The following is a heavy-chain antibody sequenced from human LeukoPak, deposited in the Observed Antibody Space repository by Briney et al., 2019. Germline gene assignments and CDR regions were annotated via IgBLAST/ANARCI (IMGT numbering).Heavy chain of an antibody. J-gene: IGHJ4*02. CDR2: IIPIFGTA. CDR1: GGTFSSYA. CDR3: ARERSRIQIMIDH. Sequence: GASVKVSCKASGGTFSSYAISWVRQAPGQGLEWMGRIIPIFGTANYAQKFQGRVTITTDESTSTAYMELSSLRSEDTAVYYCARERSRIQIMIDHWGQGTLVTVSS. D-gene: IGHD5-18*01. V-gene: IGHV1-69*05.